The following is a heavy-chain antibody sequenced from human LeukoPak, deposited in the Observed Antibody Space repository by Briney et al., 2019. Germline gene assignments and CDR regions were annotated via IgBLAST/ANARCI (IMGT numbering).Heavy chain of an antibody. CDR3: ARRRTLRLDAFDP. CDR1: GYSFSSYW. J-gene: IGHJ5*02. D-gene: IGHD5/OR15-5a*01. Sequence: GESLKISCKGSGYSFSSYWIGWVRQMPGKGLEWMGIIYPGDSDTRYSPSFQGQVTISVDKSISTAYLQWSSLKASDTAMYYCARRRTLRLDAFDPWGQGTLVTVSS. V-gene: IGHV5-51*01. CDR2: IYPGDSDT.